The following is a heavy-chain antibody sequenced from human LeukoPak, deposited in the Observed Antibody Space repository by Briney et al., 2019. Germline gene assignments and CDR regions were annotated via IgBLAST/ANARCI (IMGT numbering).Heavy chain of an antibody. J-gene: IGHJ4*02. CDR1: GFTFSSYS. CDR2: ISSRSGYI. Sequence: PGGSLRLSCAASGFTFSSYSMNWVRQAPGKGLEWVSSISSRSGYIYYADSVKGRFTISRDNAKNSLYLQMNSLRAEDTAVYYYARDFGRYYFDYWGQGTLVTVSS. V-gene: IGHV3-21*01. CDR3: ARDFGRYYFDY. D-gene: IGHD3-10*01.